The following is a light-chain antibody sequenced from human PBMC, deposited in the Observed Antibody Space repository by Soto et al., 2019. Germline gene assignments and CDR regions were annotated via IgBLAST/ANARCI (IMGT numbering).Light chain of an antibody. CDR1: QGISKY. CDR2: AAS. CDR3: QKYTNVPA. Sequence: DIQMTQSPSSLSASVGDRVTITCRASQGISKYLAWYQQIPGKAPKLLIYAASTLQSGVPSRFSGSGSGTDFTLTISSLQPEDVATYYCQKYTNVPAFGGGTKVEIK. V-gene: IGKV1-27*01. J-gene: IGKJ4*01.